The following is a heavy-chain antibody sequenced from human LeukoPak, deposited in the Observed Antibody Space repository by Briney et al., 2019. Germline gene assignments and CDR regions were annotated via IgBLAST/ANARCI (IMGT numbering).Heavy chain of an antibody. J-gene: IGHJ3*02. CDR2: IYYSGST. Sequence: VKPSETLSLTCTVSGGSISSSSYYWGWIRQPPGKGLEWIGYIYYSGSTNYNPSLKSRVTISVDTSKNQLSLKLSSVTAADTAVYYCARLWALGDAFDIWGQGAMVTVSS. CDR1: GGSISSSSYY. CDR3: ARLWALGDAFDI. V-gene: IGHV4-61*05. D-gene: IGHD7-27*01.